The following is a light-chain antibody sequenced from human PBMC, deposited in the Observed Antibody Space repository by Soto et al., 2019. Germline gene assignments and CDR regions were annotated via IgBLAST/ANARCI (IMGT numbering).Light chain of an antibody. CDR3: QQSYSTLSIT. V-gene: IGKV1-39*01. Sequence: TXSPSSLSASVGDRVTIICRASESISRHLNWYQQKPGKAPNLLIYAASSLQNGVPSRFSGSGSGTDFTLTISNLQPEDFATYYCQQSYSTLSITFGQGTRLEIK. CDR1: ESISRH. CDR2: AAS. J-gene: IGKJ5*01.